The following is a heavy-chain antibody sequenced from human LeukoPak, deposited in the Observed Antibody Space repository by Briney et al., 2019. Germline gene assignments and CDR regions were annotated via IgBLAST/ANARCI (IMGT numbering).Heavy chain of an antibody. D-gene: IGHD2-8*01. CDR1: GFTFSDYY. CDR2: ISSGGSTI. Sequence: GGSLRLSCAVSGFTFSDYYMSWIRQAPGKGLEWVSYISSGGSTISHADSVKGRFTISRDNAENSLYLQMNSLRAEDTAVYYCATDLYGRYYFDYWGQGTLVTVSS. J-gene: IGHJ4*02. CDR3: ATDLYGRYYFDY. V-gene: IGHV3-11*01.